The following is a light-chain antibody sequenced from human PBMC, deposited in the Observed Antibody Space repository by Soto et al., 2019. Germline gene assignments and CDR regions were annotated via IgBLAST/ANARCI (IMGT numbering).Light chain of an antibody. J-gene: IGKJ1*01. CDR2: DES. CDR1: QSVNSNY. V-gene: IGKV3D-20*02. Sequence: ELLLTQSPGTLSLSPGERATLSCRGSQSVNSNYLAWYQQKTGQAPRLLIYDESNRATGIPDRFSGSGSGTDFNLTISRLEPEDFAIYYCQKRYNWPPTCGQGTKVDI. CDR3: QKRYNWPPT.